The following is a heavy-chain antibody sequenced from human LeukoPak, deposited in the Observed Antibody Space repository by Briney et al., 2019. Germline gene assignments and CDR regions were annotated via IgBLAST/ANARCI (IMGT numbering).Heavy chain of an antibody. CDR3: AKDYVVGSIDY. CDR2: IFYSGST. J-gene: IGHJ4*02. V-gene: IGHV4-59*12. CDR1: GGSISSYY. D-gene: IGHD2-21*01. Sequence: SETLSLTCTVSGGSISSYYWSWIRQPPGKGLEWIGNIFYSGSTYYGPSLKSRLTISLDTSRNQFSLKLNSVTAADTAVYYCAKDYVVGSIDYWGQGTLATVSS.